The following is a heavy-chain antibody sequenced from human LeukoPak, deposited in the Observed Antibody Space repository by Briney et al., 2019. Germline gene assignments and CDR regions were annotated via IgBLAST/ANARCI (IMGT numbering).Heavy chain of an antibody. V-gene: IGHV5-51*01. D-gene: IGHD1-1*01. Sequence: PGESLKISCKGSGYRFTSYWIGWVRQMPGKDLEWMGIIYPSDSDTRYSPSFQGQVSISADKSISAAYLQWSSLKASDTAMYYCATYTGLYAFDIWGQGTMVTVSS. CDR2: IYPSDSDT. J-gene: IGHJ3*02. CDR1: GYRFTSYW. CDR3: ATYTGLYAFDI.